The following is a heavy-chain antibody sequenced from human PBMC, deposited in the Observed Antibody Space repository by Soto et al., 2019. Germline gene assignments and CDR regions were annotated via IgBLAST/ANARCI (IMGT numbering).Heavy chain of an antibody. Sequence: ASVKVSCKASGYTFTSYAMHWVRQAPGQRLEWMGWINAGNGNTKYSQKFQGRVTITRDTSASTAYMELSSLRSEDTAVYYCARDGACSGGSGYSGLGGLDYWGQ. CDR1: GYTFTSYA. V-gene: IGHV1-3*01. J-gene: IGHJ4*01. D-gene: IGHD2-15*01. CDR3: ARDGACSGGSGYSGLGGLDY. CDR2: INAGNGNT.